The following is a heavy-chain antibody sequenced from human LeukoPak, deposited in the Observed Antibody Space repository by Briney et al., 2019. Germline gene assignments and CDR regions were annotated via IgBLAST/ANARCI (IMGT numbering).Heavy chain of an antibody. Sequence: GGSLRLSCAASGFTFSSYWMHWVRQAPGKGLEWVANIRQDGSEKYYVDSVKGRFTISRDNAKNSLYLQMNSLRAEDTAVYYCARGRRTAAGPFDYWGQGTLVTVSS. CDR3: ARGRRTAAGPFDY. CDR1: GFTFSSYW. J-gene: IGHJ4*02. CDR2: IRQDGSEK. V-gene: IGHV3-7*01. D-gene: IGHD6-13*01.